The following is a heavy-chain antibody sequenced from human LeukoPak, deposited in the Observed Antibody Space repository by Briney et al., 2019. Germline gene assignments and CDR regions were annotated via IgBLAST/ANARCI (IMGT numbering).Heavy chain of an antibody. Sequence: GGSLRLSCAASGFSFAAYALTWVRQAPGQGLEWVSGITGGGTSTYYADFVKGRLTISRDNSQNTVYLQMNSLRVEDTAVYYCAKTSGYYAYYSGMDVWGKGTTVTVSS. CDR2: ITGGGTST. V-gene: IGHV3-23*01. J-gene: IGHJ6*04. CDR3: AKTSGYYAYYSGMDV. CDR1: GFSFAAYA. D-gene: IGHD5-12*01.